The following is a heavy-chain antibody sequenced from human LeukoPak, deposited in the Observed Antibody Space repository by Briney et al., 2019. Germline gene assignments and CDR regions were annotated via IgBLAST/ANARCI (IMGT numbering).Heavy chain of an antibody. CDR3: ARRRLTHWYFDL. CDR2: IYYSGST. J-gene: IGHJ2*01. D-gene: IGHD6-19*01. CDR1: GGSISSGGYY. V-gene: IGHV4-61*08. Sequence: SETLSLTCTVSGGSISSGGYYWSWIRQPPGKGLEWIGYIYYSGSTNYNPSLKSRVTISVDTSKNQFSLKLSSVTAADTAVYYCARRRLTHWYFDLWGRGTLVTVSS.